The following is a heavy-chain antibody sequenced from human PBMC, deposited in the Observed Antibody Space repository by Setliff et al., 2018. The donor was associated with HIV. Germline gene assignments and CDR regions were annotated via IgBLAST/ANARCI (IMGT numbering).Heavy chain of an antibody. CDR3: WFGEPVGPFDI. V-gene: IGHV1-24*01. J-gene: IGHJ3*02. Sequence: GASVMVSCKVSGYTLTKLSIHWVRQAPGKGLEWMGGFDPEKGETVYAQKLQGRVTMTDDTSTDTAYMELSSLRSEDTAVYFCWFGEPVGPFDIWGQGTRVTVSS. CDR2: FDPEKGET. D-gene: IGHD3-10*01. CDR1: GYTLTKLS.